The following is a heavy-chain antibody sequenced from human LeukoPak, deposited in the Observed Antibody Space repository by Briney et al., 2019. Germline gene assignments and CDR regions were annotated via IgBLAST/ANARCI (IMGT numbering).Heavy chain of an antibody. V-gene: IGHV3-11*01. CDR3: VRAGHYGGYKVIAW. Sequence: GGSLRLSCVASRFVFTNYDMWWVRQTPGKGLDWIATIRADGHTKYYADSAEGRFTISRDNAKDSVYLQIYSGRGDDGAVYFFVRAGHYGGYKVIAWWGHGTLVTVSS. J-gene: IGHJ4*01. CDR2: IRADGHTK. D-gene: IGHD5-12*01. CDR1: RFVFTNYD.